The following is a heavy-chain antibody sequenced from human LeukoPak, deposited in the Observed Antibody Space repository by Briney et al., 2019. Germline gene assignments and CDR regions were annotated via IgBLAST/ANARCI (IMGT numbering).Heavy chain of an antibody. CDR3: ARDRRYYDTSGTVYYDAMDV. D-gene: IGHD3-22*01. V-gene: IGHV4-59*01. J-gene: IGHJ6*02. CDR2: IYYSGST. CDR1: GGSMSSYY. Sequence: SETLSLTCTVSGGSMSSYYWSWIRQPPGKGLEWIGYIYYSGSTNYNPSLKSRVTISVDTSKNHFSLKLSSVTAADTAVYYCARDRRYYDTSGTVYYDAMDVWGQGTTVTVPS.